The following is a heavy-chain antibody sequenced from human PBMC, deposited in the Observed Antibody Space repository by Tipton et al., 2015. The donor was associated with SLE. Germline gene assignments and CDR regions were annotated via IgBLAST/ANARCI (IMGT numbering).Heavy chain of an antibody. CDR3: ARGYCIGDVCYGRGFFDY. J-gene: IGHJ4*02. V-gene: IGHV4-61*02. CDR1: GVSISSASYY. D-gene: IGHD2-8*02. CDR2: AYTTGSP. Sequence: TLSLTCTVSGVSISSASYYWNWIRQPAGKGLEWIGRAYTTGSPYYNPSLESRVAISMDTSKNQFSLQMSPVTAADTAVYYCARGYCIGDVCYGRGFFDYWGPGTQVTVSS.